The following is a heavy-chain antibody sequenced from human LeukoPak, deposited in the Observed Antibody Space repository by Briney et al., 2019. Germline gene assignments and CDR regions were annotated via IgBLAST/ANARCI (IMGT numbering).Heavy chain of an antibody. CDR1: GFTFSSHR. CDR2: IKKDGSEK. D-gene: IGHD6-19*01. V-gene: IGHV3-7*01. Sequence: PGGSLRLSCAASGFTFSSHRMSWVRQAPGKGLEWVANIKKDGSEKYYVDSVKGRFTISRDNAKTSLYLQMNSLRAEDTAVYYCAREWAVAGTFDYWGQGTLVTVSS. CDR3: AREWAVAGTFDY. J-gene: IGHJ4*02.